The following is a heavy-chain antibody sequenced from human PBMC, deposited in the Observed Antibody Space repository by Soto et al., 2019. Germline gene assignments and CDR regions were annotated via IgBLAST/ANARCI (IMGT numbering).Heavy chain of an antibody. Sequence: PSETLSLTCAVSGCSISSSNWWSWVRQPPGKGLEWIGEIYHSGSTNYNPSLKSRVTISVDKSKNQFSLKLSSVTAADTAVYYCARDVLGYCSSTSCFNYYYYGMDVWGQGTTVTVS. D-gene: IGHD2-2*01. J-gene: IGHJ6*02. CDR2: IYHSGST. V-gene: IGHV4-4*02. CDR3: ARDVLGYCSSTSCFNYYYYGMDV. CDR1: GCSISSSNW.